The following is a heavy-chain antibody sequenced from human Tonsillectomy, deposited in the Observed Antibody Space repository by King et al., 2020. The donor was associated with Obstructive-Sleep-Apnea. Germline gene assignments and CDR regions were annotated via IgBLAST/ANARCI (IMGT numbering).Heavy chain of an antibody. Sequence: VQLVESGGGLVQPGRSLRLSCAATGFIFDDCAMHWVRHSPGKGLEWVSGISWNSDRIGYADSVKGRFTTSRDNAKNSLFLQMNSLTVEDTALYYCAKGVGPFLEGGGPTVALGVGGEGTMVPLS. D-gene: IGHD1-26*01. CDR1: GFIFDDCA. CDR2: ISWNSDRI. CDR3: AKGVGPFLEGGGPTVALGV. J-gene: IGHJ3*01. V-gene: IGHV3-9*01.